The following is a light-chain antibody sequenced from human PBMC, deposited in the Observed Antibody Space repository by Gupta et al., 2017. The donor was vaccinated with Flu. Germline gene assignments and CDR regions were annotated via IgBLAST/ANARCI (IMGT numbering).Light chain of an antibody. V-gene: IGLV1-47*01. Sequence: RFTSSCSGSSSNIGTNDVDWYQHLPGTAPKLLSSRNNQRPSGVPDRFSGSKSGTSASLAISEVRSGDEADYYCAAGDDSLSGHVFGSGTRVTVL. CDR3: AAGDDSLSGHV. CDR2: RNN. J-gene: IGLJ1*01. CDR1: SSNIGTND.